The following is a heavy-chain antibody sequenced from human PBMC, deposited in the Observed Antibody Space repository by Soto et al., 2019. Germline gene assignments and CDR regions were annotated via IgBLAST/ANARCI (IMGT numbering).Heavy chain of an antibody. Sequence: EVQLVESGGGLVQPGGSLKLSCAASGFTFSGSAMHWVRQASGKGLEWVGRIRSKANNYATAYGASVKGRFTISRDDSKYTAYLQMNSLKTEDTAVYYCSRQASDFWSCKPQYYMDVWGKGTTVTVSS. CDR1: GFTFSGSA. J-gene: IGHJ6*03. D-gene: IGHD3-3*01. CDR3: SRQASDFWSCKPQYYMDV. CDR2: IRSKANNYAT. V-gene: IGHV3-73*01.